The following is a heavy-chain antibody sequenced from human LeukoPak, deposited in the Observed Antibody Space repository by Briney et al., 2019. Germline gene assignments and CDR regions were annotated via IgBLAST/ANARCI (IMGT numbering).Heavy chain of an antibody. CDR1: GFTFSSYE. Sequence: GRSLRLSCAASGFTFSSYEMNWVRQAPGKGLEWVSYISSSGSTIYYADSVKGRFTISRDNAKNSLYLQMNSLRAEDTAVYYCARGYYYGMDVWGQGTTVTVSS. CDR3: ARGYYYGMDV. J-gene: IGHJ6*02. CDR2: ISSSGSTI. V-gene: IGHV3-48*03.